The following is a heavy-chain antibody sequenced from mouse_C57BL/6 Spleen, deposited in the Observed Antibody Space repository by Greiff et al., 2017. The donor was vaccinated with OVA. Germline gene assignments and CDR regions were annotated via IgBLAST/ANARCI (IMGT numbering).Heavy chain of an antibody. CDR3: ARNYFDY. CDR1: GYAFTNYL. J-gene: IGHJ2*01. V-gene: IGHV1-54*01. CDR2: INPGSGGT. Sequence: QVQLQQSGAELVRPGTSVKVSCKASGYAFTNYLIEWVKQRPGQGLEWIGVINPGSGGTNYNEKLKGKATLTADKSSSTAYMQLSILTSEDSAVYFCARNYFDYWGQGTTLTVSS.